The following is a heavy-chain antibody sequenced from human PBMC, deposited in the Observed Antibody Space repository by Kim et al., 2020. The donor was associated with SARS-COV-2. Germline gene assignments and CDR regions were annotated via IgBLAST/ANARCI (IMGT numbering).Heavy chain of an antibody. V-gene: IGHV4-59*01. Sequence: PSLKSRVTISVDTSKNQFSLKLSSVTAADTAVYYCARAGVYYGSGSYYSTWGQGTLVTVSS. CDR3: ARAGVYYGSGSYYST. D-gene: IGHD3-10*01. J-gene: IGHJ5*02.